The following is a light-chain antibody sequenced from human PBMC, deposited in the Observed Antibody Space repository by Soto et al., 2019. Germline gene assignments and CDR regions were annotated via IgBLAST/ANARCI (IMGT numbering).Light chain of an antibody. V-gene: IGKV1-12*01. J-gene: IGKJ1*01. Sequence: DIQMTQYPSSVSASVGDRVTITCRASQDISSWFAWYQQKPGKAPKLLIYHASILESGVPSRFSGSGSGTDFNLTISSLQPEDFATYYRQQANSFPRTFGQGTKVDIK. CDR1: QDISSW. CDR3: QQANSFPRT. CDR2: HAS.